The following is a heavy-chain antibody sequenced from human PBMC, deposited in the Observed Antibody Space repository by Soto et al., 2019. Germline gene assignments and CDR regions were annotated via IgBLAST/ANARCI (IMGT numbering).Heavy chain of an antibody. CDR3: AKDLYGGFTY. CDR2: ISGSGDST. J-gene: IGHJ4*02. V-gene: IGHV3-23*01. D-gene: IGHD3-10*01. Sequence: EVRLLESGGGLVQPGGSLRLSCAASGFTFSVYAMSWVRQAPGQGLEWVSGISGSGDSTHYADSVKGRFTVSRDNSKSMLYLQTNSLRAEDTAIYYCAKDLYGGFTYWGQGTLVTVSS. CDR1: GFTFSVYA.